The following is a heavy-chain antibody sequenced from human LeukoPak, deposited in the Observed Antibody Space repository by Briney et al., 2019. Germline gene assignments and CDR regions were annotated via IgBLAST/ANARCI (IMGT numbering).Heavy chain of an antibody. CDR2: ISDAGNKK. V-gene: IGHV3-30*03. Sequence: PVGSLRLSCAASGFTFSSYGMHWVRQAPDKGLEWVAVISDAGNKKYYADSVKGRFTISRDNSKFTLSLQMNSLRAEDTAVYYCARALGDALDIWGQGTMVTVSS. CDR1: GFTFSSYG. J-gene: IGHJ3*02. CDR3: ARALGDALDI.